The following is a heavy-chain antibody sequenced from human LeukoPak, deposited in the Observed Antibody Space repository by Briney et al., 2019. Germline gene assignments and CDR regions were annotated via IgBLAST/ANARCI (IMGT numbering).Heavy chain of an antibody. CDR3: VRGIADFVH. Sequence: RGSLRVPYAASGFTVSTNFIPWVRQAPGKGLEWVSSIDSGGGNTYYADSVKGRFTISRDNSKNTLYLQMNSLRAEDTAVYYCVRGIADFVHRGQGTLVTVSS. CDR1: GFTVSTNF. CDR2: IDSGGGNT. V-gene: IGHV3-53*01. J-gene: IGHJ4*02. D-gene: IGHD6-13*01.